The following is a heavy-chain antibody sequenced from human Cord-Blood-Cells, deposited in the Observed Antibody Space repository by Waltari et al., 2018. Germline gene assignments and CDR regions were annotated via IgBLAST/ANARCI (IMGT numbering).Heavy chain of an antibody. CDR1: GGTLHSHA. D-gene: IGHD3-22*01. CDR2: IIPIFGTA. CDR3: ARDERDSSGYYFDY. J-gene: IGHJ4*02. Sequence: VQLVQSGAEVKKPGSSVKVSCKASGGTLHSHAISWVRGAPGQGLEWMGWIIPIFGTANYAQKFQGRVTITADESTSTAYMELSSLRSEDTAVYYCARDERDSSGYYFDYWGQGTLVTVSS. V-gene: IGHV1-69*01.